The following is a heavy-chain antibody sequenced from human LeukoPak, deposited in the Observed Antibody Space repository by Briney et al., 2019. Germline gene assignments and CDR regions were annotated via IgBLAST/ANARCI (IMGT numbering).Heavy chain of an antibody. CDR1: GFTFSSYA. V-gene: IGHV3-64D*06. CDR2: ISSNGGST. D-gene: IGHD6-19*01. Sequence: GGSLRLSCSASGFTFSSYAMHWVRQAPGKGLEYVSAISSNGGSTYYADSAKGRFTISRDNSKNTLYLQMSSLRAEDTAVYYCVKDIGIAVAGGLAYYFDYWGQGTLVTVSS. J-gene: IGHJ4*02. CDR3: VKDIGIAVAGGLAYYFDY.